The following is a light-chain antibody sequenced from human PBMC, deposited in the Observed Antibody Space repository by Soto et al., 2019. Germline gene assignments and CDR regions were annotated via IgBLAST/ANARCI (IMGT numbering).Light chain of an antibody. CDR2: AAS. Sequence: DIQMTQSPSAMSASVGDRVTITCRASQDISNYLAWFQQKPGKVPERLIYAASSLPSGVPSRFAGSGSGTEFTPTISGLQPEDFATYYCLQHNSYPYTFGQGTRLEIK. CDR3: LQHNSYPYT. CDR1: QDISNY. V-gene: IGKV1-17*03. J-gene: IGKJ5*01.